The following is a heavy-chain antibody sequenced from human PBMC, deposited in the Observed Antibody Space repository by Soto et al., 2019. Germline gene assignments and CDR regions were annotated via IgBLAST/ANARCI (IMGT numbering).Heavy chain of an antibody. CDR2: IGTSSTGTRI. Sequence: GALRLSCAASVINFNDYEMAWVRQAPWKGLECIAYIGTSSTGTRITYQDSLRGRFTFPRDHAYASLYLQIHRLTDDDTALYYCGGDLMYPGSFQHWGHRSLVTVSS. D-gene: IGHD1-26*01. J-gene: IGHJ1*01. CDR1: VINFNDYE. V-gene: IGHV3-48*03. CDR3: GGDLMYPGSFQH.